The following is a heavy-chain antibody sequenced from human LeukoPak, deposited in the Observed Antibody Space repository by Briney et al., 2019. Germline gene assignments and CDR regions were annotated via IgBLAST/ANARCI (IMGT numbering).Heavy chain of an antibody. Sequence: GGSLRLSCAASGFSFGTYGMSWVRQVPGKGLEWVSGINWNGASTVYADSVKGRFTISRDNAKNPLYLQMNSLRAEDTAVYYCARSREATIAELDYWGQGTLVAVSS. J-gene: IGHJ4*02. CDR2: INWNGAST. V-gene: IGHV3-20*04. CDR1: GFSFGTYG. D-gene: IGHD5-12*01. CDR3: ARSREATIAELDY.